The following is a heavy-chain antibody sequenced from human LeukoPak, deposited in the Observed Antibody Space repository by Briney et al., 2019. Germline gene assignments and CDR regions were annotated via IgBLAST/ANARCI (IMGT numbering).Heavy chain of an antibody. J-gene: IGHJ3*02. Sequence: PSETLSLTCTVSGGSISSSSYYWGWIRQPPGKGLEWIGSIYYSGSTYYNPSLKSRVTISVDTSKNQFSLKLSSVTAADTAVYYCARDPPAGDSSGYYRSAFDIWGQGTMVTVSS. V-gene: IGHV4-39*07. D-gene: IGHD3-22*01. CDR3: ARDPPAGDSSGYYRSAFDI. CDR2: IYYSGST. CDR1: GGSISSSSYY.